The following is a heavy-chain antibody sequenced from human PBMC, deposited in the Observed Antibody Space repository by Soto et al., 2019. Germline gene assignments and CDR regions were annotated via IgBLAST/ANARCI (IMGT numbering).Heavy chain of an antibody. J-gene: IGHJ3*01. CDR1: GYTFTGHY. CDR3: AREPMVRAAHGFDF. Sequence: QVQLVQSGAEVKKPGASVKVSCKASGYTFTGHYMHWVRQAPGQGLEWMGWINPNSVGTNYAQKFQGRVTMTRDTSISTDYMELSRLRSDDTAVYYCAREPMVRAAHGFDFWGQGKMVTVSS. CDR2: INPNSVGT. V-gene: IGHV1-2*02. D-gene: IGHD3-10*01.